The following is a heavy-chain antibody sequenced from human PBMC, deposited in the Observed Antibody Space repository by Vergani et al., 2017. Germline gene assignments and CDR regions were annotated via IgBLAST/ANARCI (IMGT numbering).Heavy chain of an antibody. J-gene: IGHJ6*03. CDR3: AKDCLNRTSWYYFGVDYYYMDV. D-gene: IGHD2-2*01. CDR2: ISYDGSNK. Sequence: QVQLVESGGGVVQPGRSLRLSCAASGFTFSSYSMHWVRQAPGKGLEWVAVISYDGSNKYYADSVKGRFTISRDNSKNTLYLQMNSLRAEDTAVYYCAKDCLNRTSWYYFGVDYYYMDVWGK. V-gene: IGHV3-30*18. CDR1: GFTFSSYS.